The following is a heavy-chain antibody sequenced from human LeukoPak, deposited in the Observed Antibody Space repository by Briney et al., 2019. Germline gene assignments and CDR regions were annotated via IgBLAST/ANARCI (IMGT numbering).Heavy chain of an antibody. CDR2: IYYSGST. CDR1: GGSISSYY. V-gene: IGHV4-59*08. J-gene: IGHJ4*02. Sequence: ASETLSLTCTVSGGSISSYYWSWIRQPPGKGLEWIGYIYYSGSTNYNPSLKSRVTISVDTSKNQFSLKLSSVTAADTAVYYCARWGKASIAARPRFDYWGQGTLVTVSS. CDR3: ARWGKASIAARPRFDY. D-gene: IGHD6-6*01.